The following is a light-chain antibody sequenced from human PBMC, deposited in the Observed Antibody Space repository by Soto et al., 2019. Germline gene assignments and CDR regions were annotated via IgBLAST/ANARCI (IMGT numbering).Light chain of an antibody. J-gene: IGLJ3*02. CDR2: DVG. CDR3: RSYSSTTTVV. Sequence: QSALTQPASVSGSPGQSITISCTGTSTDAVTYKYVSWYQQHPGKAPKLVIYDVGNRPSGVSNRFSGSKSGNTASLAISGLRAEGEAHYYCRSYSSTTTVVFGGGTQLTVL. V-gene: IGLV2-14*01. CDR1: STDAVTYKY.